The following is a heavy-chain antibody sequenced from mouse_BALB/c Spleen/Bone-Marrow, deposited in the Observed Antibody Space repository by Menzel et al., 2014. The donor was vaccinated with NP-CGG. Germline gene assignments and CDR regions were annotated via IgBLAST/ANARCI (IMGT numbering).Heavy chain of an antibody. V-gene: IGHV14-3*02. CDR1: GFNIKDTY. J-gene: IGHJ3*01. D-gene: IGHD2-4*01. CDR3: TRSGENYDGAWFAY. CDR2: IDPAKGNT. Sequence: EVQLQQSGAELVKPGASVKLSCTTSGFNIKDTYIHWGKQRPEQGLEWIGRIDPAKGNTKFVPKFQGKATVTADTSSNTAYLHLSSLTSEDTAVYYCTRSGENYDGAWFAYWGQGTLVTVSA.